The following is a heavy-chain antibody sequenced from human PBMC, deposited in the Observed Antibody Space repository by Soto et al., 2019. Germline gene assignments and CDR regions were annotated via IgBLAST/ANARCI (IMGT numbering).Heavy chain of an antibody. CDR1: GFIFSDYY. D-gene: IGHD3-3*01. CDR2: ISGSGVAI. J-gene: IGHJ5*02. Sequence: QVQLVESGGGLVKPGGSLRLSCAASGFIFSDYYMTWIRQAPGKGLEWVSYISGSGVAIHYAASVKGRFTISRDNAKNSLYLQMNSLRVEDTAVYYCVRDGGNFGVISDSWFDPWGQGTLVTVSS. CDR3: VRDGGNFGVISDSWFDP. V-gene: IGHV3-11*01.